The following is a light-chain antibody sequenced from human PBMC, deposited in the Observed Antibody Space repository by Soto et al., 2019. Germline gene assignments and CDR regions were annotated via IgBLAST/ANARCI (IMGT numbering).Light chain of an antibody. CDR2: AAS. Sequence: DIQMTQSPSSLSASVGDRVTITCRASQSISRNLNWYQHKPGKAPKLLIYAASSLQNGVPSRFSGGGSETDFILSISSLQPEDFGTYYCQQSYTTASITFGEGTRLEIK. J-gene: IGKJ5*01. CDR3: QQSYTTASIT. CDR1: QSISRN. V-gene: IGKV1-39*01.